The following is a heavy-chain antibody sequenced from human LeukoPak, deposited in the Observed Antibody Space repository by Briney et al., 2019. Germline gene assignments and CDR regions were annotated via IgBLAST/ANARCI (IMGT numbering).Heavy chain of an antibody. CDR1: GFTFGSYG. CDR3: ARVSGSGYDLDY. D-gene: IGHD5-12*01. Sequence: GGSLRLSCAASGFTFGSYGMHWVRQAPGKGLVWVSRINSDGRSTTYGDSVKGRFTISRDNAKNTLYLQMNSLRAEDTAVYYCARVSGSGYDLDYWGQGTLVTVSS. V-gene: IGHV3-74*01. J-gene: IGHJ4*02. CDR2: INSDGRST.